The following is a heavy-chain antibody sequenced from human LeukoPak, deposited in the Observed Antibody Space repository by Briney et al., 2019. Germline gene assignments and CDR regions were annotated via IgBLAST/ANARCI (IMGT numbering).Heavy chain of an antibody. D-gene: IGHD2-15*01. CDR1: GYSFTSYW. CDR2: IYPGDSDT. J-gene: IGHJ4*02. CDR3: ARLSSLYCSGGSCYARY. Sequence: GESLKISCKGSGYSFTSYWIGWVRQMPGKGLEWMGIIYPGDSDTRYSPSFQGQVTISADKSISTAYLQWRSLKASDTAMYYCARLSSLYCSGGSCYARYWGQGTLVTVSS. V-gene: IGHV5-51*01.